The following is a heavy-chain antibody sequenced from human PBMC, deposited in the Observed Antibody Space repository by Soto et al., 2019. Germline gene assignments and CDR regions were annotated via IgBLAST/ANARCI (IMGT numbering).Heavy chain of an antibody. D-gene: IGHD3-22*01. CDR1: GGSISSSSSY. V-gene: IGHV4-39*01. CDR2: IYYLGNT. Sequence: PSEPLSLTCTASGGSISSSSSYWGWIRPPPGKRLAWVGSIYYLGNTYYNPSLGSRVTISVDTSKNQCSLKLRSVTAADTSVFYCAGLYPYESSGYHLNYWGQGALGTVAS. J-gene: IGHJ4*02. CDR3: AGLYPYESSGYHLNY.